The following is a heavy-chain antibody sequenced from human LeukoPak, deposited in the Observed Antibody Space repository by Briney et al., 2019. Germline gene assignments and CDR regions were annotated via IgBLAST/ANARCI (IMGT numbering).Heavy chain of an antibody. CDR2: IYYSGST. CDR3: AQTRGVLHYNWFDP. CDR1: GGSITSHY. V-gene: IGHV4-59*11. D-gene: IGHD2-15*01. J-gene: IGHJ5*02. Sequence: SETLSLTCTVSGGSITSHYWSWIRQPPGKGLEWIGYIYYSGSTNYNPSLKSRVTISVDTSKNQFSLKLSSVTAGDTAVYYCAQTRGVLHYNWFDPWGQGTLVTVSS.